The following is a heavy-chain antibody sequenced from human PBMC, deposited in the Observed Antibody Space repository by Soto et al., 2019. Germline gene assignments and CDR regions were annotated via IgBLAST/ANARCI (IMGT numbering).Heavy chain of an antibody. D-gene: IGHD3-9*01. CDR2: ISSSGSTI. V-gene: IGHV3-48*03. CDR1: GFTFSSYE. CDR3: ARAPPPALRYFDWLSTPSYGMDV. J-gene: IGHJ6*02. Sequence: GGSLRLSCAASGFTFSSYEMNWVRQAPGKGLEWVSYISSSGSTIYYADSVKGRFTISRDNAKNSLYLQMNSLRAEDTAVYYCARAPPPALRYFDWLSTPSYGMDVWGQGTTVTVSS.